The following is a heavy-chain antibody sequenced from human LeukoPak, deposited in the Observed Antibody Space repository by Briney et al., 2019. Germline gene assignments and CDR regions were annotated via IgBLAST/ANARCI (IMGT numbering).Heavy chain of an antibody. CDR3: ARDDSGYVGKRFDP. V-gene: IGHV4-61*02. J-gene: IGHJ5*02. CDR1: GGSISSGSYY. D-gene: IGHD5-12*01. CDR2: IYTSGST. Sequence: SETLSLTCTVSGGSISSGSYYWSWIRQPAGKGLEWIGRIYTSGSTNYNPSLKSRVTISVDTSKNQFSLKLSSVTAADTAVYYCARDDSGYVGKRFDPWGQGTLVTVSS.